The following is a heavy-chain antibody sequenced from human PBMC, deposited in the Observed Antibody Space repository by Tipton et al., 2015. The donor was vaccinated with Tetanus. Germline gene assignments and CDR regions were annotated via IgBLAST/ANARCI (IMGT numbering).Heavy chain of an antibody. CDR1: GGSISSGGYY. D-gene: IGHD1-26*01. CDR3: ARGQARGARGWNYFDY. J-gene: IGHJ4*02. CDR2: IYYSGST. V-gene: IGHV4-31*03. Sequence: LVKPTQTLSLTCTVSGGSISSGGYYWSWIRQHPGKGLEWIGDIYYSGSTYYNPSLKSRVTISVDTSKNQFSLQLNSVTAADTAVYYCARGQARGARGWNYFDYWGQGTLATVSS.